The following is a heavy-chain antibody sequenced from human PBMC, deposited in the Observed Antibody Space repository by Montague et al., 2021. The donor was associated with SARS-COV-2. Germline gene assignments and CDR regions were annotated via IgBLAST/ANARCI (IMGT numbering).Heavy chain of an antibody. V-gene: IGHV4-34*01. D-gene: IGHD5-24*01. J-gene: IGHJ6*02. CDR2: INHSGST. CDR3: ARRGYSYYYYGMDV. CDR1: GGSFGGYY. Sequence: SETLSLTCAVYGGSFGGYYWSWIRQPPGKGLEWIGEINHSGSTNYNPSLKSRVTISVDTSKNQFSLKLSSVTAADTAVYYCARRGYSYYYYGMDVWGQGTTVTVSS.